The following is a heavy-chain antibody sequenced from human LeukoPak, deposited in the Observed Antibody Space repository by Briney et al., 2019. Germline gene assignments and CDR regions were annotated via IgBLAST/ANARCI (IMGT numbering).Heavy chain of an antibody. Sequence: SETLSLTCTVSGGSISSSSYYWGWIRQPPGKGLEWIGSLYYSGSTNYNPSLKSRVTISVDTSKNQFSLKLSSVTAADTAVYYCARGRRGVVYFDYWGQGTLVTVSS. CDR1: GGSISSSSYY. J-gene: IGHJ4*02. D-gene: IGHD3-3*01. V-gene: IGHV4-39*07. CDR2: LYYSGST. CDR3: ARGRRGVVYFDY.